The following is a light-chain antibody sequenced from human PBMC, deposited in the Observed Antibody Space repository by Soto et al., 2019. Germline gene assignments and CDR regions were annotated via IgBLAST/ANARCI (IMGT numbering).Light chain of an antibody. V-gene: IGKV3-15*01. CDR3: QQYNNWHPIT. Sequence: IVVTQSPATLSVSPGGRFTLHCMAIESVTSNLAWYEHKACQAAMLLLYRASARATGVPDSFSGSGSGTEFTLTISSLQSEDFAVYYCQQYNNWHPITFGQGTQLDIK. J-gene: IGKJ5*01. CDR1: ESVTSN. CDR2: RAS.